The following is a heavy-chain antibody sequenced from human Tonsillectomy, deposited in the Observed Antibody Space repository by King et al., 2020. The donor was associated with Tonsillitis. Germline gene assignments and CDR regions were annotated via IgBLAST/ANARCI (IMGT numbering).Heavy chain of an antibody. CDR1: RFTFSNAW. V-gene: IGHV3-15*01. J-gene: IGHJ4*02. CDR2: IKSKSAGGTT. Sequence: VQLVESGGGLVKPGGSLRLSCAASRFTFSNAWMSWVRQAPGKGLEWVGRIKSKSAGGTTDYAAPVKGRFTISRDDSKNTLDLQMNSLKTADAAVYYCTTRWVVAAALFEDWGQGTLVTVSS. D-gene: IGHD2-15*01. CDR3: TTRWVVAAALFED.